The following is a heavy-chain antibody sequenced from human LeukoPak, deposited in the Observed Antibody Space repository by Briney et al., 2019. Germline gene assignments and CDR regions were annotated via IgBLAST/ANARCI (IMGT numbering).Heavy chain of an antibody. J-gene: IGHJ4*02. Sequence: PSETLSLTCTVSGGSISSTTYYWGWIRQLPGKGLEWIGSIYHSGNIYYNPSLKSRVTISVDMSKNQFSLKLSSVTAADTAVYYCVEGSGSFDYWGQGTLVTVSS. CDR2: IYHSGNI. CDR1: GGSISSTTYY. V-gene: IGHV4-39*01. CDR3: VEGSGSFDY. D-gene: IGHD3-10*01.